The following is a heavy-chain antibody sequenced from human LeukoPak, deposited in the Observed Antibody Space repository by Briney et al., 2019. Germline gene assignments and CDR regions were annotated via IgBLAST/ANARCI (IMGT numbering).Heavy chain of an antibody. CDR3: ARRGMYSSSWTYFDY. V-gene: IGHV3-30-3*01. Sequence: GRSLRLSCAASGFTFSSYAMHWVRQAPGKGLEWVAVISYDGSNKYYADSVKGRFTISRDNAKNSLYLQMNSLRAEDTAVYYCARRGMYSSSWTYFDYWGQGTLVTVSS. CDR1: GFTFSSYA. D-gene: IGHD6-13*01. J-gene: IGHJ4*02. CDR2: ISYDGSNK.